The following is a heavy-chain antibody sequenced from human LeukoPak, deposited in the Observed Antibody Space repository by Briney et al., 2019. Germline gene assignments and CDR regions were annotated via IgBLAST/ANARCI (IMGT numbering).Heavy chain of an antibody. CDR1: GFTFSTYA. Sequence: GGSLRLSCAASGFTFSTYAMHWVRQAPGKGLEWVAVISYDGSNKYYADSVKGRFTISRDNYKNTLYLQMNSLRAEDTAVYYCARGGYGSGIRFDYWGQGTLVTVSS. CDR2: ISYDGSNK. D-gene: IGHD3-10*01. J-gene: IGHJ4*02. V-gene: IGHV3-30*04. CDR3: ARGGYGSGIRFDY.